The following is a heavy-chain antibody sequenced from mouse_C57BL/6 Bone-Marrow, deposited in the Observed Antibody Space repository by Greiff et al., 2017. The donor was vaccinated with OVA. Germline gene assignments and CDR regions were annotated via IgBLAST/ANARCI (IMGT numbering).Heavy chain of an antibody. V-gene: IGHV5-17*01. Sequence: EVQLVESGGGLVKPGGSLKLSCAASGFTFSDYGMHWVRQAPEKGLEWVAYISSGSSTIYYADTVKGRFTITRDNAKNTLFLQMTSLRSEDTAMYYCARDYGSSYWYVDVWGTGTTVTVSS. CDR2: ISSGSSTI. CDR1: GFTFSDYG. CDR3: ARDYGSSYWYVDV. J-gene: IGHJ1*03. D-gene: IGHD1-1*01.